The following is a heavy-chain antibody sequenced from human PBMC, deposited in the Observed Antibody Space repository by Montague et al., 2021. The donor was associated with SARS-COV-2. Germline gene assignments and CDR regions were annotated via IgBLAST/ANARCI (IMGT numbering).Heavy chain of an antibody. D-gene: IGHD2-21*01. CDR3: ARRGVLDCYESAGYTYIYGFDF. Sequence: SETLSLTCTVSGASISSGSYYWSWTRQPPGKGLEWIGGMSHSGTSYYNPSLKSRATISVDTSRNQFSLSLSSVTAADTASYFCARRGVLDCYESAGYTYIYGFDFWGQGTLVTVSS. V-gene: IGHV4-39*01. CDR2: MSHSGTS. J-gene: IGHJ5*01. CDR1: GASISSGSYY.